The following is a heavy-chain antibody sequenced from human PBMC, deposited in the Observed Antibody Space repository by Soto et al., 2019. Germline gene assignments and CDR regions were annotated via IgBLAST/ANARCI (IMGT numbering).Heavy chain of an antibody. V-gene: IGHV1-69*01. CDR3: AXXXXTAIPIYYYYGMDV. D-gene: IGHD2-2*02. CDR2: IIPIFGTA. Sequence: QVQLVQSGAEVKKPGSSVKVSCKASGGTFSSYAISWVRQAPGQGLEWMGGIIPIFGTANYAQKFQGRVTITAAEYTSRAYMVLSSMRSEDTAVYYCAXXXXTAIPIYYYYGMDVWGQGTTVTVSS. J-gene: IGHJ6*02. CDR1: GGTFSSYA.